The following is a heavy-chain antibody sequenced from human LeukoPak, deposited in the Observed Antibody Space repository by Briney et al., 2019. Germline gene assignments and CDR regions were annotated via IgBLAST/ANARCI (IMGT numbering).Heavy chain of an antibody. J-gene: IGHJ4*02. CDR3: AKGPLLGSGYHPDY. Sequence: ASVKVSCKVSGYTFTDYYMHWVQQAPGKGLEWMGLVDPEDGETIYAEKFQGRVTITADTSTDTAYMELSSLRSEDTAVYYYAKGPLLGSGYHPDYWGQGTLVTASS. D-gene: IGHD3-22*01. CDR1: GYTFTDYY. CDR2: VDPEDGET. V-gene: IGHV1-69-2*01.